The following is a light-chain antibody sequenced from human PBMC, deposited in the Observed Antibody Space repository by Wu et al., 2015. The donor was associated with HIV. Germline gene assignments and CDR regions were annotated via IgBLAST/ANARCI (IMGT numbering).Light chain of an antibody. V-gene: IGKV3-15*01. CDR1: QSVSSN. CDR3: QQYDIWPYT. CDR2: GAS. Sequence: EIVMTQSPATLSVSPGERATLSCRASQSVSSNLAWYQQRFGQSPRLLIYGASTRATAIPARFSGSVSATEFNLTINSMQSEDFAVYYCQQYDIWPYTFGQGTNLEIK. J-gene: IGKJ2*01.